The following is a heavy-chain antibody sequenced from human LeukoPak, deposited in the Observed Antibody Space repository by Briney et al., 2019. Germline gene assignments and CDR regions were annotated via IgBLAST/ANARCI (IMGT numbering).Heavy chain of an antibody. Sequence: SETLSLTCTVSGDSISTSSYYWGWIRQPPGKGLEWLGSIYYSGSTYYNPSLKSRVTISVDTSKNQFSLNLYSVTAADTAVFYCARSYYYDYRQIDYWGQGALVTVSS. CDR3: ARSYYYDYRQIDY. CDR1: GDSISTSSYY. V-gene: IGHV4-39*01. J-gene: IGHJ4*02. CDR2: IYYSGST. D-gene: IGHD3-22*01.